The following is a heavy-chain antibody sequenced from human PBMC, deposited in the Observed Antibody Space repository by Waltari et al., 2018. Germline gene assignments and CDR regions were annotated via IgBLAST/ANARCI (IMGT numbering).Heavy chain of an antibody. CDR1: GFTFNNYA. D-gene: IGHD3-10*01. CDR2: ISGTGSST. Sequence: EVQVLESGGGLVQPGGSLRLSCAASGFTFNNYAMNWGRQAPGKGLEWVSAISGTGSSTYYADSVKGRFAISRDNSKNTVHLQMNSLRVEDTARYYCAKAWIGEYAGAPMDVWGQGTTVTVSS. J-gene: IGHJ6*02. V-gene: IGHV3-23*01. CDR3: AKAWIGEYAGAPMDV.